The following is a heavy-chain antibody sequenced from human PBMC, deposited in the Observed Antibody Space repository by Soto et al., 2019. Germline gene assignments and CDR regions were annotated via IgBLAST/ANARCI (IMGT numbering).Heavy chain of an antibody. CDR1: GFTVSSNY. V-gene: IGHV3-53*01. CDR2: IYSGGRT. J-gene: IGHJ4*02. D-gene: IGHD3-16*01. Sequence: GASLRLSCAASGFTVSSNYMSWVRQAPGKGLELVSVIYSGGRTYYADSVKGRFTISRENSKNPLYLQMNSLRAEDTAVYYCARGLIDYWGQGTLVTVYS. CDR3: ARGLIDY.